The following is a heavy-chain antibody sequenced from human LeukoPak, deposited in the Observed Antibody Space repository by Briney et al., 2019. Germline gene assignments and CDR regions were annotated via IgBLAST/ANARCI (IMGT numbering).Heavy chain of an antibody. Sequence: SETLSLTCTVSGGSISSYYWTWIRQPAGKGLEWIGRFYSTGSTNYNPSLKSRVTMSVDTSKNQFSLKLSSVTAADTAMYYCARHPPLSGDYWYWGQGTLVTVSS. V-gene: IGHV4-4*07. CDR1: GGSISSYY. CDR2: FYSTGST. D-gene: IGHD4-17*01. CDR3: ARHPPLSGDYWY. J-gene: IGHJ4*02.